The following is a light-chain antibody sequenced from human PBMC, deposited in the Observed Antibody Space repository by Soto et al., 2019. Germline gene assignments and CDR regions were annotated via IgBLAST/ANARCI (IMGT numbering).Light chain of an antibody. J-gene: IGKJ1*01. CDR2: GAS. V-gene: IGKV3D-15*01. CDR1: QSVSSN. CDR3: QHYDNSRGT. Sequence: EIVMTQSPATLSVSPGERATLSCRASQSVSSNLAWYQQKPGQAPRLLIFGASIRVTGIPDRFIGSGSGTHFTLTISRLEPEDFAVYYCQHYDNSRGTFGQGTKVDIK.